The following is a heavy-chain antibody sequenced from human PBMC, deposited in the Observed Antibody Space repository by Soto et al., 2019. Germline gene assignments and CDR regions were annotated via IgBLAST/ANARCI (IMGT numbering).Heavy chain of an antibody. D-gene: IGHD2-8*02. Sequence: EVQLVESGGGLVQPGGSLRLSCVASGFTFSGYWMHWVRQAPGKGLVWVSRISSDGTATNYADFVEGRFTISRDNARNTLYLQVNSLRAEDSALYYCARDYWAQVDHWGQGTLVTVSS. J-gene: IGHJ4*02. V-gene: IGHV3-74*01. CDR1: GFTFSGYW. CDR3: ARDYWAQVDH. CDR2: ISSDGTAT.